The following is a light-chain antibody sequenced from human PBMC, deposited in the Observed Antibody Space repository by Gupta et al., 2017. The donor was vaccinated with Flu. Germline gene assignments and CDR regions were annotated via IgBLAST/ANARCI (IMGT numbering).Light chain of an antibody. CDR2: DAL. CDR1: QDIDRF. Sequence: IPLTQSPSSLSASIGDRVTITCQASQDIDRFLNWYQQKPGKAPNLLIYDALNLETGVPSRFSGSGSGTNFTVTISSLQPEDIATYYCKQYEELPLTRGPGTKVDIK. J-gene: IGKJ3*01. CDR3: KQYEELPLT. V-gene: IGKV1-33*01.